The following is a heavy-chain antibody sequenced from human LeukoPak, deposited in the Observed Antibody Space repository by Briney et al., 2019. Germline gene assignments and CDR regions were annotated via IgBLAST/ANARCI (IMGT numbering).Heavy chain of an antibody. V-gene: IGHV1-2*02. J-gene: IGHJ4*02. CDR1: GYTFSGYY. D-gene: IGHD3-22*01. CDR3: ARGASLTYYYESGDYYLFDY. CDR2: INPKSGAT. Sequence: VASVKVSCKASGYTFSGYYIHWVRQVPGQGLEWMGWINPKSGATKYAQNFQGRVTMTRDRPITTVNMELSRLRYDDRAVYYCARGASLTYYYESGDYYLFDYWGQGTLVTVSS.